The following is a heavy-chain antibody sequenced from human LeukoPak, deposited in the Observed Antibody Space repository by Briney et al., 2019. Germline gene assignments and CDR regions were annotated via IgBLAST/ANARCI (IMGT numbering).Heavy chain of an antibody. Sequence: PGGSLRLSCTASGFKFDDYGMTWVRQAPGKGLEWVANIKGDGSEKYYVDSVKGRFTISRDNSKNTMYLQMNSLRAEDTAVYYCAKDQETSVYYGSGSFDYWGQGTLVTVSS. CDR2: IKGDGSEK. V-gene: IGHV3-7*01. CDR1: GFKFDDYG. J-gene: IGHJ4*02. CDR3: AKDQETSVYYGSGSFDY. D-gene: IGHD3-10*01.